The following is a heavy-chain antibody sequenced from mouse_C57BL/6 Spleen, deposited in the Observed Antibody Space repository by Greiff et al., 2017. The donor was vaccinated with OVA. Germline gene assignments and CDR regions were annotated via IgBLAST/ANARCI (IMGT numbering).Heavy chain of an antibody. Sequence: QVQLQQSGAELARPGASVKLSCKASGYTFTSYGISWVKQRTGPGLEWIGEIYPRSGNTYYNEKFKGKATLTADKSSSTAYMELRSLTSEDSAVYFCARRDSSGYAYWGQGTLVTVSA. CDR1: GYTFTSYG. CDR3: ARRDSSGYAY. D-gene: IGHD3-2*02. CDR2: IYPRSGNT. V-gene: IGHV1-81*01. J-gene: IGHJ3*01.